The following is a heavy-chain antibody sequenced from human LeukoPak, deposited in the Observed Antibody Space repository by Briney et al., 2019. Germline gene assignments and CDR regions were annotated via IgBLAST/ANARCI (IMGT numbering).Heavy chain of an antibody. V-gene: IGHV4-34*01. J-gene: IGHJ5*02. D-gene: IGHD4-23*01. Sequence: SETLSLTCAVYGGSFSGYYWSWIRQPPGKGLEWIGEINHSGSTNYNPSLKSRVTISVDTSKNQFSLKLSSVTAADTAVYYCATIGYDYGGASWFDPWGQGTLVTVSS. CDR3: ATIGYDYGGASWFDP. CDR1: GGSFSGYY. CDR2: INHSGST.